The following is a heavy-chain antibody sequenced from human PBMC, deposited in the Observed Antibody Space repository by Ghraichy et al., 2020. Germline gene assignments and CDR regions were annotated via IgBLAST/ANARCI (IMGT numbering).Heavy chain of an antibody. CDR2: IRSKANSYAT. CDR1: GFTFSGSA. V-gene: IGHV3-73*01. CDR3: TRHIAYSVGRVDY. J-gene: IGHJ4*02. Sequence: RGSLRLSCAASGFTFSGSAMHWVRQSSGKRLEWVGRIRSKANSYATAYAASVKGRFTISRDDSKNTAYLQMNSLKTEDTAVYYCTRHIAYSVGRVDYWGQGTLVTVSS. D-gene: IGHD2-21*01.